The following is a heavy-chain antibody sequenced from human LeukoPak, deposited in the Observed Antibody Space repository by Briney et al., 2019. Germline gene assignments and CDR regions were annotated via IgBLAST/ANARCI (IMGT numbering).Heavy chain of an antibody. CDR2: ISAYNGNT. CDR1: GYTFTSYG. V-gene: IGHV1-18*01. CDR3: ARARDYYDSSGYWSDDY. Sequence: RASVKVSCKPSGYTFTSYGISWVRQAPGPRLEWVGWISAYNGNTNYAQKLQGRVTMTTDTSTSTAYMELRSLRSDDTAVYYCARARDYYDSSGYWSDDYWGQGTLVTVSS. J-gene: IGHJ4*02. D-gene: IGHD3-22*01.